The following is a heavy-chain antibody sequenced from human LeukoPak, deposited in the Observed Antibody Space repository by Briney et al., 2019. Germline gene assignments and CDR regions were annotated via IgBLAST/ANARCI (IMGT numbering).Heavy chain of an antibody. V-gene: IGHV3-23*01. CDR2: ISNSGGST. J-gene: IGHJ4*02. CDR1: GFTFSSYD. Sequence: PGGSLRLSCSDSGFTFSSYDMSWVRQAPRGGLEWVSTISNSGGSTFYADSMKGRFTISRDNSKNTLYLLMNSLRAEDTALYYCARGSGGQFFHSWGQGTLVTVSS. D-gene: IGHD3-10*01. CDR3: ARGSGGQFFHS.